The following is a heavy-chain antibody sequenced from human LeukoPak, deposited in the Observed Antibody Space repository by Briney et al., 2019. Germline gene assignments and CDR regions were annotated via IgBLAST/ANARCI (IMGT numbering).Heavy chain of an antibody. Sequence: GESLKISCKGSGYSFTSYWIGWVRQMPGKGLEWMGIIYPGDSDTRYSPSFQGQVTISADKSTSTAYLQWSSLKASDTAMYYCAIRYCSSTSCQTGSAFDIWGQGTMVTVSS. CDR1: GYSFTSYW. V-gene: IGHV5-51*01. J-gene: IGHJ3*02. CDR3: AIRYCSSTSCQTGSAFDI. CDR2: IYPGDSDT. D-gene: IGHD2-2*01.